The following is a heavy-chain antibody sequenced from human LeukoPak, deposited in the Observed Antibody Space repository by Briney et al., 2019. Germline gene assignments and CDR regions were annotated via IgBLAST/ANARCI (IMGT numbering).Heavy chain of an antibody. V-gene: IGHV3-7*01. J-gene: IGHJ3*02. D-gene: IGHD6-13*01. CDR1: GFTFSSYW. Sequence: PGGSLRLSCAASGFTFSSYWMSWVRQAPGKGLEWVANIKQDGSEKYYVDSVKGRFTISRDNAKNSLYLQMNSLRAEDTAVYYCARDAAAGPLDAFDIWGQGTMVTVSS. CDR2: IKQDGSEK. CDR3: ARDAAAGPLDAFDI.